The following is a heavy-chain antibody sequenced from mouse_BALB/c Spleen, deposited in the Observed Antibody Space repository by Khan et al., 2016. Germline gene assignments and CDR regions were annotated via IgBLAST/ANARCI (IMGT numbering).Heavy chain of an antibody. D-gene: IGHD1-1*01. CDR1: GFTFSSYT. J-gene: IGHJ3*01. CDR2: ISNGGGST. CDR3: ARYYGSRNWFAY. Sequence: EVELVESGGGLVQPGGSLKLSCAASGFTFSSYTMSWVRQTLEKRLEWVAYISNGGGSTYYPDTVKGRFTISRDNAKNTLYLQMSSLKSEDTAMYYCARYYGSRNWFAYWGQGTLVTVSA. V-gene: IGHV5-12-2*01.